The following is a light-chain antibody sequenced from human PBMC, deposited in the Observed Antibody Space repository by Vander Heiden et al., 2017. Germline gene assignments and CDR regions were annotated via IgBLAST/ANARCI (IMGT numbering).Light chain of an antibody. J-gene: IGKJ2*01. CDR1: QSIGNF. V-gene: IGKV1-39*01. Sequence: DIQMTQSPSSLSASVGDRVTITCRASQSIGNFLNWYQQKPGKAPNLLVNTATSLQSGVPSRFSGSGSGTDFTLTISGLQPEDFATYYCQQSSSTSPYTFGQGTKLEIK. CDR2: TAT. CDR3: QQSSSTSPYT.